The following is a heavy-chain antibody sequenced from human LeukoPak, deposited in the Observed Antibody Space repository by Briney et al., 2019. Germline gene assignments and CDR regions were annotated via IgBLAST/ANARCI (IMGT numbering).Heavy chain of an antibody. J-gene: IGHJ3*02. Sequence: ASVKVSCKTSGYTFTGYYMHWVRQAPGQGLEWMGWINPNSGGTNYAQRFQGRVTMTRDTSISTAYMELSRLRSDDSAVYYCARYFYDSSGSSSDAYDIWGQGTMVTVSS. V-gene: IGHV1-2*02. D-gene: IGHD3-22*01. CDR1: GYTFTGYY. CDR3: ARYFYDSSGSSSDAYDI. CDR2: INPNSGGT.